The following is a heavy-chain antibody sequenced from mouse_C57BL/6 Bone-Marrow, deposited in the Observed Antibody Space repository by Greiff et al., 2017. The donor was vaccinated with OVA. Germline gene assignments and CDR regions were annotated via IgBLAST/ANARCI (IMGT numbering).Heavy chain of an antibody. CDR2: ISNLAYSI. V-gene: IGHV5-15*01. CDR3: AGATHYAMDY. CDR1: GFTFSDYG. Sequence: EVMLVESGGGLVQPGGSLKLSCAASGFTFSDYGMAWVRQAPRKGPEWVAFISNLAYSIYYADTVTGRFTISRENAKNTLYLEMSSLRSEDTAMYYCAGATHYAMDYWGQGTSVTVSS. D-gene: IGHD3-1*01. J-gene: IGHJ4*01.